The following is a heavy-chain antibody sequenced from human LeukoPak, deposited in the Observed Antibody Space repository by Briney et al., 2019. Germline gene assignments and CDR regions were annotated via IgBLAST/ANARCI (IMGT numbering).Heavy chain of an antibody. D-gene: IGHD3-22*01. CDR1: GGSISSYY. J-gene: IGHJ3*02. CDR3: ARHLESYYDSSGYPLDAFDI. Sequence: PSETLSLTCTVSGGSISSYYRSWIRQPPGKGLEWIGYIYYSGSTNYNPSLKSRVTISVDTSKNQFSLKLSSVTAADTAVYYCARHLESYYDSSGYPLDAFDIWGQGTMVTVSS. CDR2: IYYSGST. V-gene: IGHV4-59*08.